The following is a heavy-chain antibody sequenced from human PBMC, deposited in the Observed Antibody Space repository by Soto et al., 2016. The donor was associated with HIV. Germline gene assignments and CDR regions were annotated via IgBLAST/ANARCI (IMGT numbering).Heavy chain of an antibody. J-gene: IGHJ6*02. D-gene: IGHD6-13*01. CDR2: ISGSGGST. CDR3: AKDRPAGTYYYYGMDV. Sequence: EVQLLESGGGLVQPGGSLRLSCAASGFTFSSYAMSWVRQAPGKGLEWVSAISGSGGSTYYADSVKGRFTISRDNSKNTLYLQMNSLRAEDTAVYYCAKDRPAGTYYYYGMDVWGQGTTVTVSS. CDR1: GFTFSSYA. V-gene: IGHV3-23*01.